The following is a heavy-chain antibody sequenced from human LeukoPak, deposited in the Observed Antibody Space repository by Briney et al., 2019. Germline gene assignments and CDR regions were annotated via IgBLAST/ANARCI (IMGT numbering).Heavy chain of an antibody. D-gene: IGHD2-2*01. CDR2: INPNSGGT. V-gene: IGHV1-2*02. J-gene: IGHJ6*03. CDR3: ARVPRDIVVVPAAVYYYYYMDV. Sequence: VASVKVSCKASGYTFTGYYMHWVRQAPGQGLEWMGWINPNSGGTNYAQKFQGRVTMTRDTSISTAYMELSRLRSDDTAVYYCARVPRDIVVVPAAVYYYYYMDVWGKGTTVTISS. CDR1: GYTFTGYY.